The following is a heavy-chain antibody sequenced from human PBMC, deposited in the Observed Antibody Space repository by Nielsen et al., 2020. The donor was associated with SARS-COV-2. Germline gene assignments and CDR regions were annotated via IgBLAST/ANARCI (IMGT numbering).Heavy chain of an antibody. CDR3: ARSPVTAGTLDY. J-gene: IGHJ4*02. CDR2: IYYSGST. Sequence: SETLSLTCTVSGGSISSYYWSWIRQPPGKGLEWIGYIYYSGSTYYNPSLKSRVTISVDTSKNQFSLKPSSVTTADTAVYYCARSPVTAGTLDYWGQGTLVTVSS. V-gene: IGHV4-59*13. D-gene: IGHD2-21*02. CDR1: GGSISSYY.